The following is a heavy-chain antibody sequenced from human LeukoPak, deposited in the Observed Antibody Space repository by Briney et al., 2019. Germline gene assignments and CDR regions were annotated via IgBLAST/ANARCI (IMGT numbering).Heavy chain of an antibody. CDR3: ARGLGRIGNWFDP. V-gene: IGHV4-59*01. Sequence: SETLSLTCTVSGGSISSYYWSWIRQPPGKGLEGIGYIYYSGSTNYNPSLKSRVTISVDTSKNQFSLKLSSVTAADTAVYYCARGLGRIGNWFDPWGQGTLVTVSS. J-gene: IGHJ5*02. CDR2: IYYSGST. D-gene: IGHD7-27*01. CDR1: GGSISSYY.